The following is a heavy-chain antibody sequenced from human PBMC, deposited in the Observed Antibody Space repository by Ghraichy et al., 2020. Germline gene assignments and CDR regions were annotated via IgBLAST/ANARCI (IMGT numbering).Heavy chain of an antibody. D-gene: IGHD3-16*02. CDR3: ARGYRGFDP. J-gene: IGHJ5*02. Sequence: GGSLRLSCAASGLTVSDNYMNWVRQAPGKGLEWVSVLYSGGSTYYADSVKGRFTISRDNAKNSLLLQMSSLRDEDTAIYYCARGYRGFDPWGPGTLVTVSS. CDR1: GLTVSDNY. V-gene: IGHV3-53*01. CDR2: LYSGGST.